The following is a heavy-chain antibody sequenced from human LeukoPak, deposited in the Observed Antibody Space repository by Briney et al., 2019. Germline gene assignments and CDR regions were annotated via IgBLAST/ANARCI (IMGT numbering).Heavy chain of an antibody. Sequence: PSQTLSLTCNVSGDSLSSGNYYWSWIRQPPGKGLEWIGYIYYSGSTYYNPSLKSRITISVDTSKNQFSLKLSSVTAADTAVYYCARPGFYYYYMDVWGKGTTVTVSS. CDR2: IYYSGST. J-gene: IGHJ6*03. CDR1: GDSLSSGNYY. V-gene: IGHV4-30-4*08. CDR3: ARPGFYYYYMDV.